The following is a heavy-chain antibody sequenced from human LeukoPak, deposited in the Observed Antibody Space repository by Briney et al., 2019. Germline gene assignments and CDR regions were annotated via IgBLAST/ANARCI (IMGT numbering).Heavy chain of an antibody. CDR2: ISGSGGST. D-gene: IGHD3-22*01. J-gene: IGHJ4*02. Sequence: GGSLRLSCAASGFTFSSYAMSWVRQAPGKGLEWVSAISGSGGSTYYADSVKGRFTISRDNSKNTLYLQMNSLRAEDTAVYYCAKAAEPHYYDSSGYVNYWGQGTLVTVSS. CDR1: GFTFSSYA. V-gene: IGHV3-23*01. CDR3: AKAAEPHYYDSSGYVNY.